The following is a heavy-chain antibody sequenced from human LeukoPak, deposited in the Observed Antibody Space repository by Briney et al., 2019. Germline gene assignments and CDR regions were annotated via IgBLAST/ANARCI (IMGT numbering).Heavy chain of an antibody. J-gene: IGHJ4*02. CDR3: ARDPVEWEQLLDY. CDR1: GFTFSNAW. CDR2: MNKDGSEK. D-gene: IGHD1-26*01. Sequence: PGGSLRLSCAASGFTFSNAWMTWVRQAPGKRPEWVANMNKDGSEKYYADSVKGRFTISRDNARNSVYLQMNSLRVEDTAVYYCARDPVEWEQLLDYWGQGTLVTVSS. V-gene: IGHV3-7*01.